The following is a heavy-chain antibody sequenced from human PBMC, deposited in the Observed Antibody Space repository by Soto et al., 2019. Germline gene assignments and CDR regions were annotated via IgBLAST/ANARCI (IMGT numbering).Heavy chain of an antibody. CDR1: GFTFSSYA. CDR2: ISGSGGST. D-gene: IGHD2-2*01. Sequence: GGSLRLSCAASGFTFSSYAMSWVRQAPGKGLEWVSAISGSGGSTYYADSVKGRFTISRDNSKNTLYLQMNSLRAEDTAVYYCAMPSRRYCSSTSCYAAYFQHWGQGTLVTVSS. CDR3: AMPSRRYCSSTSCYAAYFQH. J-gene: IGHJ1*01. V-gene: IGHV3-23*01.